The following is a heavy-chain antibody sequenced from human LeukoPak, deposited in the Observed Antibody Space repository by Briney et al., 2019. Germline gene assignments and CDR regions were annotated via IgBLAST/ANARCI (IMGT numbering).Heavy chain of an antibody. D-gene: IGHD3-22*01. Sequence: YIYYSGSTNYNPSLKSRVTISVDTSKNQFSLKLSSVTAADTAVYYCARDRGGYYPPYYFDYWGQGTLVTVSS. J-gene: IGHJ4*02. V-gene: IGHV4-59*01. CDR3: ARDRGGYYPPYYFDY. CDR2: IYYSGST.